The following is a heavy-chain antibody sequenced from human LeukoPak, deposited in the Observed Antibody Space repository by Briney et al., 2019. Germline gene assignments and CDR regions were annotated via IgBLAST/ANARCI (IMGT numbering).Heavy chain of an antibody. CDR2: ISSSGSTI. J-gene: IGHJ4*02. D-gene: IGHD2-21*01. V-gene: IGHV3-11*04. CDR3: ARDFFPIVDSTWYEIGY. Sequence: GGSLRLSCAASGFTFSDYYMSWIRQAPGKGLEWVSYISSSGSTIYYADSVKGRFTISRDNAKNSLYLQMNSLRAEDTAVYYCARDFFPIVDSTWYEIGYWGQGTLVTVSS. CDR1: GFTFSDYY.